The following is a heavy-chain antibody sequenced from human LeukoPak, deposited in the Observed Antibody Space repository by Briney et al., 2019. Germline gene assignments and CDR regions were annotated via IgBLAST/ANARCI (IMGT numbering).Heavy chain of an antibody. CDR2: ISSSGSTI. Sequence: GGSLRHSCAASGYTFSRYEMNWVRQAPGKGLEGVSYISSSGSTIYYADSVKGRFTISRENAKNSMYMQMNSMRGEDTAVYYCARDGAIEPFDYWGQGTLVTVSS. D-gene: IGHD2-2*02. CDR3: ARDGAIEPFDY. CDR1: GYTFSRYE. V-gene: IGHV3-48*03. J-gene: IGHJ4*02.